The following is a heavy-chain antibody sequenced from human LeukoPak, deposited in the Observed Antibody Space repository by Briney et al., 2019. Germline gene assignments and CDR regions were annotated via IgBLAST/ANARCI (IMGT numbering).Heavy chain of an antibody. CDR3: ARDLGYGDYYLPPSNYMDV. J-gene: IGHJ6*03. CDR2: INPNSGGT. D-gene: IGHD4-17*01. CDR1: GYTFTGYY. V-gene: IGHV1-2*02. Sequence: VASVKVSFKASGYTFTGYYMHWVRQAPGQGLEWMGWINPNSGGTNYAQKFQGRVTMTRDTSISTAYMELSRLRSDDTAVYYCARDLGYGDYYLPPSNYMDVWGKGTTVTISS.